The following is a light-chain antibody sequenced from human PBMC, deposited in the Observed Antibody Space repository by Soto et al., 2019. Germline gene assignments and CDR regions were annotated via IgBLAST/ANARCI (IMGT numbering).Light chain of an antibody. CDR3: SSYRDSSTVV. CDR1: SSDVGRYTY. V-gene: IGLV2-14*03. Sequence: QSALTQPASVSGSPGQSITISCTGTSSDVGRYTYVSWYQHHPGKAPKLMIYDVSSRPSGVSNRFSGSKSGNTASLTISGLQAEDEADYYCSSYRDSSTVVFGGGTKVTVL. CDR2: DVS. J-gene: IGLJ2*01.